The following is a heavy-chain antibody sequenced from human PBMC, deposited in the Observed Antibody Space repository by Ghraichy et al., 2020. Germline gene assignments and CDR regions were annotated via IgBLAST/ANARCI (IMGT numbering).Heavy chain of an antibody. CDR1: GYTLTELS. Sequence: ASVKVSCKVSGYTLTELSMHWVRQAPGKGLEWMGGFDPEDGETIYAQKFQGRVTMTEDTSTDTAYMELSSLRSEDTAVYYCATDVAAAGISRLFDYWGQGTLVTVSS. V-gene: IGHV1-24*01. J-gene: IGHJ4*02. CDR2: FDPEDGET. CDR3: ATDVAAAGISRLFDY. D-gene: IGHD6-13*01.